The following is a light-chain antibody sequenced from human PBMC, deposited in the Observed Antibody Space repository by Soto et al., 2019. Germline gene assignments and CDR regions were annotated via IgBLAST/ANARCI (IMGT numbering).Light chain of an antibody. CDR2: GAS. J-gene: IGKJ1*01. Sequence: EIVMTQSPATLSLSPGERATLSCRASQSVSSSYLSWYQQSPGQAPRLLIYGASTRATGIPARFSGSGSGTEFTLTISSLQSEDFAVYYCQQYNNWPRTFGQGTKVDI. CDR3: QQYNNWPRT. V-gene: IGKV3D-7*01. CDR1: QSVSSSY.